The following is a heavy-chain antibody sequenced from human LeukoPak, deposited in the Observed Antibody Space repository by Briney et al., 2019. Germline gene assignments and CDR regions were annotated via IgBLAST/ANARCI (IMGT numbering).Heavy chain of an antibody. V-gene: IGHV4-59*01. D-gene: IGHD6-19*01. CDR3: ARPQWLVTMGPWFDP. Sequence: ETLSLTCAVYGGSFSGYYWSWIRQPPGRGLEWIGYIHYTGTTNYNPSFKSRLTISVDTSKNQFSLKLSSVTAADTAVYYCARPQWLVTMGPWFDPWGQGTLVTVSS. CDR1: GGSFSGYY. CDR2: IHYTGTT. J-gene: IGHJ5*02.